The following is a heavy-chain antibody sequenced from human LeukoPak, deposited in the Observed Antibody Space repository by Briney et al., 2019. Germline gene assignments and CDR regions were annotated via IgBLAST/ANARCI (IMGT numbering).Heavy chain of an antibody. CDR1: GGSISSYY. Sequence: PSETLSLTCTVSGGSISSYYWSWIRQPAGKGLEWIGRIYTSGSTNYNPSLKSRVTISVDKSKNQFSLKLSSVTAADTAVYYCAGGIPVAGGFDYWGQGTLVTVSS. V-gene: IGHV4-4*07. D-gene: IGHD2-8*02. J-gene: IGHJ4*02. CDR3: AGGIPVAGGFDY. CDR2: IYTSGST.